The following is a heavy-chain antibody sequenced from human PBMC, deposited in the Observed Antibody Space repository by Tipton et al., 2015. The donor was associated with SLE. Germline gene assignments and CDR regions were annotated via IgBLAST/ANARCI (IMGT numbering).Heavy chain of an antibody. J-gene: IGHJ4*02. Sequence: GLVKPSETLSLSCSVSGGSITGYDEFWAWIRQSPGKGLEWIGSIDDRGRTTYSPSLRSRVTISSTTATNQFSLSLASVTAADTAVYYCARLRENYAILTGYYDGSVFDYWGQGIQVTVSS. CDR1: GGSITGYDEF. CDR3: ARLRENYAILTGYYDGSVFDY. D-gene: IGHD3-9*01. CDR2: IDDRGRT. V-gene: IGHV4-39*07.